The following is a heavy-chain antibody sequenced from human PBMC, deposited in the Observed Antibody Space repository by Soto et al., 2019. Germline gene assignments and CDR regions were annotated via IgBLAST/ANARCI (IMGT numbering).Heavy chain of an antibody. J-gene: IGHJ6*02. Sequence: SETLSLTCTVSGGSISSGGYYWSWIRQHPGQGLEWIGYIYYSGSTYYNPSLKSRVTISVDTSKSQFSLKLSSVTAADTAVYHCARVVRSCSATTCSTRADVWGQGMTVTVSS. D-gene: IGHD2-2*01. CDR2: IYYSGST. V-gene: IGHV4-31*03. CDR1: GGSISSGGYY. CDR3: ARVVRSCSATTCSTRADV.